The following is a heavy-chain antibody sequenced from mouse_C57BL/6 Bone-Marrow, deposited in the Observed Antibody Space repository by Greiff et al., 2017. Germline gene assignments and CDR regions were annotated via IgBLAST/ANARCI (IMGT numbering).Heavy chain of an antibody. D-gene: IGHD2-2*01. CDR1: GFTFTDYY. V-gene: IGHV7-3*01. Sequence: EVHLVESGGGLVQPGGSLSLSCAASGFTFTDYYMSWVRQPPGKALEWLGFIRNKANGYTKEYSASVKGRFTISRDNSQSILYPQMNALRAEDSATYYCARWLRRWYYAMDYWGQGTSVTVSS. J-gene: IGHJ4*01. CDR2: IRNKANGYTK. CDR3: ARWLRRWYYAMDY.